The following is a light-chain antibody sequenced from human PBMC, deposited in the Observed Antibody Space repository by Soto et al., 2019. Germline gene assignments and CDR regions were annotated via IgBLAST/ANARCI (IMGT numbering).Light chain of an antibody. V-gene: IGLV1-44*01. CDR2: SNN. Sequence: QLVLTQPPSASGTPGQRVTISCSGSSSNIGSNTVNWYQQLPGTAPKLLIYSNNQRPSGVPDRFSGSKSGTSASLAISGLQSEDEADYYCAAWDDSLNRVFRTGTKVTVL. J-gene: IGLJ1*01. CDR3: AAWDDSLNRV. CDR1: SSNIGSNT.